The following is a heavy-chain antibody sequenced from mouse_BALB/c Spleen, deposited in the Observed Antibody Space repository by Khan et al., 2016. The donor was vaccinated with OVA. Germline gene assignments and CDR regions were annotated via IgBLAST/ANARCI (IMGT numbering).Heavy chain of an antibody. V-gene: IGHV3-8*02. CDR1: GDSITSGY. Sequence: EVKLVESGPSLVKPSQTLSLTCSVTGDSITSGYWNWIRKFPGNKLEYMGYISYSGSTYYNPSLKSRISITRDTSKNQYYLQLNSVTTEDTATYYCARYDYDYDGAFAYWGQGTLVTVSA. CDR2: ISYSGST. J-gene: IGHJ3*01. CDR3: ARYDYDYDGAFAY. D-gene: IGHD2-4*01.